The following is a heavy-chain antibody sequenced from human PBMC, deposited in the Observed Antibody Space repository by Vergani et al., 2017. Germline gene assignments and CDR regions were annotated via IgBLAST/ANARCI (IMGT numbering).Heavy chain of an antibody. CDR2: VNQDGSEK. D-gene: IGHD3-10*01. CDR3: VRVPLIRRGSGNYGIKNCHGMDV. J-gene: IGHJ6*02. Sequence: EGQLVESGGDWVQRGGSLRLSCAASGFISSSYWMSWVRQAPGKGLEWVANVNQDGSEKYYVDSVRGRFTISRDNAKNSIYLQMNSLRAEDTAVYFCVRVPLIRRGSGNYGIKNCHGMDVWGQGTTVIVSS. V-gene: IGHV3-7*01. CDR1: GFISSSYW.